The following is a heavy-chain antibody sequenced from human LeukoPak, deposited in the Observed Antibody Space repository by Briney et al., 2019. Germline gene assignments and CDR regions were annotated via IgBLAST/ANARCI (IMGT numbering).Heavy chain of an antibody. CDR2: INPSGGST. D-gene: IGHD2-2*01. CDR3: AREKVPAYYMDV. V-gene: IGHV1-46*01. CDR1: GYTFTSYY. J-gene: IGHJ6*03. Sequence: ASVKVSCKASGYTFTSYYMHWVRQAPGQGLEWMGIINPSGGSTSYAQRFQGRVTMTRDMSTSTVYMELSSLRSEDTAVYYCAREKVPAYYMDVWGKGTTVTVSS.